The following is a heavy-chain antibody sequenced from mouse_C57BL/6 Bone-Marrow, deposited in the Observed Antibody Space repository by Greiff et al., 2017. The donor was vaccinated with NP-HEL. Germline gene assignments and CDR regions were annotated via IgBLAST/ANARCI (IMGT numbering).Heavy chain of an antibody. J-gene: IGHJ4*01. CDR2: INPNNGGT. D-gene: IGHD2-10*02. Sequence: VQLQQSGPELVKPGASVKIPCKASGYTFTDYNMDWVKQSHGKSLEWIGDINPNNGGTIYNQKFKGKATLTVDKSSSTAYMELRSLTSEDTAVYYCAREGYGKYYYAMDYWGQGTSVTVSS. CDR3: AREGYGKYYYAMDY. CDR1: GYTFTDYN. V-gene: IGHV1-18*01.